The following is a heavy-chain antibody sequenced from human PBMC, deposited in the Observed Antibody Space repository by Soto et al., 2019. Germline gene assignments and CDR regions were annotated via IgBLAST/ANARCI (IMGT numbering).Heavy chain of an antibody. V-gene: IGHV3-11*01. CDR3: ARMGHVDTAMVTSNSYYYYYMDV. Sequence: GGSLRLSCAASGFTFSDYYMSWIRQAPGKGLEWVSYISSSGSTIYYADSVKGRFTISRDNAKNSLYLQMNSLRAEDTAVYYCARMGHVDTAMVTSNSYYYYYMDVWGKGTTVTVSS. CDR2: ISSSGSTI. D-gene: IGHD5-18*01. J-gene: IGHJ6*03. CDR1: GFTFSDYY.